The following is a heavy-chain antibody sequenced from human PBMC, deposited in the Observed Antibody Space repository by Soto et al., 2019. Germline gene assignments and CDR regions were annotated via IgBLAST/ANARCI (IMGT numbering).Heavy chain of an antibody. CDR2: INSDGSST. Sequence: GGSLRLSCAASGFTFSSYWMHWVRQAPGKGLVWVSRINSDGSSTSYADSVKGRFTISRDNAKNTLYLQMNSLRAEDTAVYYCACSGSGSYGMDVWGQGTTVTVSS. CDR1: GFTFSSYW. J-gene: IGHJ6*02. CDR3: ACSGSGSYGMDV. V-gene: IGHV3-74*01. D-gene: IGHD2-15*01.